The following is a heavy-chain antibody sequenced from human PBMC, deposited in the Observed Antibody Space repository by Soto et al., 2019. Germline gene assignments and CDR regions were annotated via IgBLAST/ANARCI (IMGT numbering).Heavy chain of an antibody. D-gene: IGHD2-21*02. J-gene: IGHJ6*02. V-gene: IGHV2-26*01. CDR2: IFSNDEK. Sequence: QVTLKESGPVLVKPTETLTLTCTVSGFSLSNARMGVSWIRQPPGKALEGLAHIFSNDEKSYSTSLKSRLAISKDTSKSQVVITMTNMDPVDTATYYCARNPVTGSAYYYYYGMDVWGQGTTVTVSS. CDR1: GFSLSNARMG. CDR3: ARNPVTGSAYYYYYGMDV.